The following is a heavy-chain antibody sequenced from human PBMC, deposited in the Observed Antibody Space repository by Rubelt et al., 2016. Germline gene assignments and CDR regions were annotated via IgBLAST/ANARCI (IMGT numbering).Heavy chain of an antibody. CDR2: IYGSGSI. CDR3: ARGYGAGNSQLCDC. Sequence: QLQLQESGPGLVKPSETLSLTCTVSGGSISSYYWSWIRQPPGQGLEWIGYIYGSGSINYNPSLKSRVTMSLDTSNSQFSLKLISVTAADTAVYYCARGYGAGNSQLCDCGGQGTLVTVSS. D-gene: IGHD6-13*01. J-gene: IGHJ4*02. CDR1: GGSISSYY. V-gene: IGHV4-59*01.